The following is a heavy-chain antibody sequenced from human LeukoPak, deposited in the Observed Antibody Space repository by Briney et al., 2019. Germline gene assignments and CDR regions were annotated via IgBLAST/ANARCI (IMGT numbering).Heavy chain of an antibody. CDR1: GFTVSSNY. V-gene: IGHV3-66*02. D-gene: IGHD1-26*01. J-gene: IGHJ6*03. CDR3: AREATGDYYYYMDV. CDR2: IYSGGST. Sequence: PGGSLRLSCAASGFTVSSNYTSWVRQAPGKGLEWVSVIYSGGSTYYADSVKGRFTISRDNSKNTLYLQMNSLRAEDTAVYYCAREATGDYYYYMDVWGKGTTVTVSS.